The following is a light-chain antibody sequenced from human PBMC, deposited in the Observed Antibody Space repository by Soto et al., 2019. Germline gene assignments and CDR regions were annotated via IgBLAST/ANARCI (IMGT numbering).Light chain of an antibody. V-gene: IGLV2-8*01. CDR2: EVS. CDR1: SSDVGGYSR. CDR3: SSYAGNNNLV. Sequence: QSALTQPPSASGSPGQSVTISCTGTSSDVGGYSRGSWYQQHPGKAPKLMISEVSKRPSGVPDRFSGSKSGNTASLTVSGLQAEDEADYYCSSYAGNNNLVFGGGTKLTVL. J-gene: IGLJ2*01.